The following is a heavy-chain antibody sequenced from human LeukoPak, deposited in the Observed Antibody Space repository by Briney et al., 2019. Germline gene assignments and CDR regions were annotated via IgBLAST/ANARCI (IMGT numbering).Heavy chain of an antibody. J-gene: IGHJ5*02. Sequence: GGSLRLSCAASGFTFSSYEMNWVRQAPGKGLEWVSYISSSGSTICYADSVKGRFTISRDNAKNSLYLQMNSLRAEDTAVYYCARDRMAQGWFDPWGQGTLATVSS. CDR1: GFTFSSYE. D-gene: IGHD5-24*01. CDR3: ARDRMAQGWFDP. CDR2: ISSSGSTI. V-gene: IGHV3-48*03.